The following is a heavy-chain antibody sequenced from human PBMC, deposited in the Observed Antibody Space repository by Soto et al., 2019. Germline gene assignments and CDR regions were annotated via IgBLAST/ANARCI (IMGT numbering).Heavy chain of an antibody. CDR2: ISGYNGNT. D-gene: IGHD6-13*01. J-gene: IGHJ4*01. Sequence: ASVKVSCKASGYTFNTYGFNWVRQAPGQGLEWMGWISGYNGNTRYVQKFKDRVTMTTDTSTSTAYMELRSLRSDDTAVYYCARGHRESAPTLAFGYWGQ. V-gene: IGHV1-18*01. CDR1: GYTFNTYG. CDR3: ARGHRESAPTLAFGY.